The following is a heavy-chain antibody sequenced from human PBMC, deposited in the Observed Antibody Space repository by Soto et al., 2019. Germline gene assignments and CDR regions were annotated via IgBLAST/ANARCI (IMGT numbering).Heavy chain of an antibody. V-gene: IGHV4-39*01. CDR1: GGSISSSSYY. J-gene: IGHJ4*02. CDR2: IYYSGST. D-gene: IGHD3-3*01. CDR3: ARHKKAAIFGVVHYYFDY. Sequence: SETLSLTCTVSGGSISSSSYYWGGIRQPPGKGLEGIGSIYYSGSTYYNPSLKSRVTISVDTSKNQFSLKLSSVTAADTAVYYCARHKKAAIFGVVHYYFDYWGQGTLVTVSS.